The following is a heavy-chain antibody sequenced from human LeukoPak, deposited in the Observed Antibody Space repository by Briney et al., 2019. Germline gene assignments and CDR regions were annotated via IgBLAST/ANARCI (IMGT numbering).Heavy chain of an antibody. CDR3: AKSRDDGTGYYYDY. J-gene: IGHJ4*02. CDR2: ISRNSYNI. D-gene: IGHD3-9*01. Sequence: GGSLRLSCAASGFTFDDYAMHWVRQAPGKGLEWVAGISRNSYNIAYGDSVKGQFTISRDNAKKSLSLQMNSLGTEDTAFYYCAKSRDDGTGYYYDYWGQGVLVTVAS. V-gene: IGHV3-9*01. CDR1: GFTFDDYA.